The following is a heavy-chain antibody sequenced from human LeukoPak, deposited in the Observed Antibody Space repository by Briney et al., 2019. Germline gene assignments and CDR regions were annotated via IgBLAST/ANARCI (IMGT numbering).Heavy chain of an antibody. J-gene: IGHJ3*02. V-gene: IGHV1-24*01. Sequence: GASVKVSCRVSGYSLSDLSIHWVRHVPGKGLEWMGGFEPEEGDHGETIYAQNFEGRPTLTEDTLTDTAYMELLSLTSKDTAVYYCATDRLEIYALNIWGQGTMVTVSS. CDR1: GYSLSDLS. D-gene: IGHD1-1*01. CDR2: FEPEEGDHGET. CDR3: ATDRLEIYALNI.